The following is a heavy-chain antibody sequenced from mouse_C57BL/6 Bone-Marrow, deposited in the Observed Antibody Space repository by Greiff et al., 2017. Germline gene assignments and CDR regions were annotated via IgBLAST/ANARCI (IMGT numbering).Heavy chain of an antibody. Sequence: EVMLVESGGGLVQPGGSMKLSCAASGFTFSDAWMDWVRQSPEKGLEWVAEIRNKANNHATYYAESVKGRFTISRDDSKSSVYLQMNSLRAEDTGIYYCTRITTVVARGVYAMDYWGQGTSVTVSS. D-gene: IGHD1-1*01. CDR3: TRITTVVARGVYAMDY. CDR2: IRNKANNHAT. J-gene: IGHJ4*01. CDR1: GFTFSDAW. V-gene: IGHV6-6*01.